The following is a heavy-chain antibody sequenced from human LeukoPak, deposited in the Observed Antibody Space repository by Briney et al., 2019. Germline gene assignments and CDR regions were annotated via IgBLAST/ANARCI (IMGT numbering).Heavy chain of an antibody. V-gene: IGHV3-21*01. D-gene: IGHD3-3*02. J-gene: IGHJ3*02. CDR1: GFTLSSYS. CDR3: AREIASAFDI. Sequence: PGGSLRLSCAASGFTLSSYSMNWVRQAPGKGLEWVSSISSSSSYIYYADSVKGRFTISRDNAKNSLYLQMNSLRAEDTAVYYCAREIASAFDIWGQGTMVTVSS. CDR2: ISSSSSYI.